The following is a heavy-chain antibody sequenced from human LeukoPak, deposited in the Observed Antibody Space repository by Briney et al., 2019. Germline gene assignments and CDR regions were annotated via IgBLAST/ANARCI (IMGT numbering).Heavy chain of an antibody. CDR2: IRYDGSNK. Sequence: PGGSLRLSCAASGFTFSSYGMHWVRQAPGKGLEWVAFIRYDGSNKYYADSVKGRFTISRDNSNNTLYLQMNSLRAEDTAVYYCAKSPYDYVWGSCRYAYYFDYWGQGTLVTVSS. V-gene: IGHV3-30*02. D-gene: IGHD3-16*02. J-gene: IGHJ4*02. CDR1: GFTFSSYG. CDR3: AKSPYDYVWGSCRYAYYFDY.